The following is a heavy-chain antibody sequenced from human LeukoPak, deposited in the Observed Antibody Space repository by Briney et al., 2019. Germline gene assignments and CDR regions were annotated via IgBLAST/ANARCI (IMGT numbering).Heavy chain of an antibody. J-gene: IGHJ4*02. Sequence: GGSLRQSCAASGFTYSSYAMSWVRQAPGKGLEWVSAISGSGGSTYCADSVKGRFTNSRDNSKNTLYLQMNSLRAEDTAGCYLPKDPGWELLRYFDYWGQGTLVTVSS. CDR3: PKDPGWELLRYFDY. CDR2: ISGSGGST. CDR1: GFTYSSYA. V-gene: IGHV3-23*01. D-gene: IGHD1-26*01.